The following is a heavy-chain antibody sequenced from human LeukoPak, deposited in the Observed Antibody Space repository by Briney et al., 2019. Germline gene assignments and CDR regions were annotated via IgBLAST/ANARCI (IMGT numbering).Heavy chain of an antibody. V-gene: IGHV1-24*01. D-gene: IGHD1-26*01. Sequence: GASVKVSCKVSGYALTELSMHWVRQAPGKGLEWMGGFDPEGGETIYAQKFQGRVTMTEDTSTDTAYMELSSLRSEDTAVYYCATESYSGSYLYAFDIWGQGTMVTVSS. J-gene: IGHJ3*02. CDR1: GYALTELS. CDR3: ATESYSGSYLYAFDI. CDR2: FDPEGGET.